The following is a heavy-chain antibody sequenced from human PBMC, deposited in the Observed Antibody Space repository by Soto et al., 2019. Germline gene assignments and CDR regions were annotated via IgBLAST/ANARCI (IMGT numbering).Heavy chain of an antibody. J-gene: IGHJ4*02. V-gene: IGHV3-11*04. CDR2: ISKDSGRAT. Sequence: GGSLKLSCAASGFIFRDWFMSWIRQAPGKGLEWISYISKDSGRATRYADSVKGRFTISRDNAKNSLFLQMNSLRAEDTAVYYCAREACSGGSCFYLGPDYWGQGT. D-gene: IGHD2-15*01. CDR3: AREACSGGSCFYLGPDY. CDR1: GFIFRDWF.